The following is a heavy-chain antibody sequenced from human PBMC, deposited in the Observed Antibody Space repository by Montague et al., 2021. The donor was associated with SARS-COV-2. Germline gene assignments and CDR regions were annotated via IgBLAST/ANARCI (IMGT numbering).Heavy chain of an antibody. Sequence: SLRLSCSASGFVLTSYSMNWVRQAPGKGLEWVSSISSTSSYIYYADSVKGRFTISRDSSKTSTYLHMKDLRAEDSAVYYCVRGMLASTGAMSDHWGQGTRVTVSS. V-gene: IGHV3-21*01. CDR1: GFVLTSYS. J-gene: IGHJ4*02. D-gene: IGHD1-1*01. CDR3: VRGMLASTGAMSDH. CDR2: ISSTSSYI.